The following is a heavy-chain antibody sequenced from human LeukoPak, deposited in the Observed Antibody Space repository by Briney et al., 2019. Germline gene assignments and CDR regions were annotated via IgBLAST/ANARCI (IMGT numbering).Heavy chain of an antibody. D-gene: IGHD3-3*01. V-gene: IGHV3-7*01. J-gene: IGHJ6*02. CDR1: GFTFSSYW. CDR2: IKQDGSEK. Sequence: PGGSLRLSCAASGFTFSSYWMSWVRQAPGKGREWVANIKQDGSEKYYVDSVKGRFTISRDNAKNSLYLQMNSLRAEDTAVYYCARGQQNYDFWSGYLSTYFYYGMDVWGQGTTVTVSS. CDR3: ARGQQNYDFWSGYLSTYFYYGMDV.